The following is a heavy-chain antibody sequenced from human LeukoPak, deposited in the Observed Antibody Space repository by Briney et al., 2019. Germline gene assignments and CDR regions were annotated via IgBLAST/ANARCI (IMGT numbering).Heavy chain of an antibody. J-gene: IGHJ5*02. CDR1: GYSISSGYY. V-gene: IGHV4-38-2*01. D-gene: IGHD1-26*01. CDR3: ARTQVGATDWFDP. Sequence: PSETLSLTCAVSGYSISSGYYWGWIRQPPGKELEWIGSIYHSGSTYYNPSLKSRVTISVDTSKNQFSLKLSSVTAADTAVYYCARTQVGATDWFDPWGQGTLVTVSS. CDR2: IYHSGST.